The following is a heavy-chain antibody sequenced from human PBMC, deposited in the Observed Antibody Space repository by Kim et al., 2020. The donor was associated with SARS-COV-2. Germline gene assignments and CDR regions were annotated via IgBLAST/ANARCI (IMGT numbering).Heavy chain of an antibody. CDR2: TYYRSKWYN. V-gene: IGHV6-1*01. CDR3: ARGWGLDY. Sequence: SQTLSLTCAISGDSVSSNSVVWNWIRQSPSRGLEWLGRTYYRSKWYNDYAVSVESRITINPDTSKNQFSLQLSSVTPEDTAVYYCARGWGLDYWGQGTLVTVSS. J-gene: IGHJ4*02. D-gene: IGHD1-26*01. CDR1: GDSVSSNSVV.